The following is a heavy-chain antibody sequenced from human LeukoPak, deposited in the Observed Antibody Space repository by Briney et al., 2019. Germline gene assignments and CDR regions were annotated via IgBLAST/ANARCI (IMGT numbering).Heavy chain of an antibody. J-gene: IGHJ4*02. CDR3: ARGALDSSSSDIFDH. CDR1: GGSISSGDYY. Sequence: SQTLSLTCTVSGGSISSGDYYWSWIRQPPGKGLEWIGYIYYSGSTYYNPSLKSRVTISVDTSKNQFSLKLSSVTAADTAVYYCARGALDSSSSDIFDHWGQGTLVTVSS. V-gene: IGHV4-30-4*01. CDR2: IYYSGST. D-gene: IGHD6-6*01.